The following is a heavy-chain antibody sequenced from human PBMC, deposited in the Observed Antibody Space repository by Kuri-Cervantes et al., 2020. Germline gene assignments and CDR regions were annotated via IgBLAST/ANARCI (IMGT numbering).Heavy chain of an antibody. CDR1: GYTFTGYY. CDR2: ISAYNGNT. CDR3: ARESQVVDMVQGPLYYYMDV. V-gene: IGHV1-18*04. Sequence: ASVKVSCKASGYTFTGYYMHWVRQAPGQGLEWMGWISAYNGNTNYAQKLQGRVTMTTDTSTSTAYMELSSLRSEDTAVYYCARESQVVDMVQGPLYYYMDVWGKGTTVTVSS. J-gene: IGHJ6*03. D-gene: IGHD3-10*01.